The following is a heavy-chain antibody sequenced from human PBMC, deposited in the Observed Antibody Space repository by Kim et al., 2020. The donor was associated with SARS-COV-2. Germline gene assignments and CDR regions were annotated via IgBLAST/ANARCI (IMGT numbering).Heavy chain of an antibody. CDR3: VRDNPHGSGSYYINDY. D-gene: IGHD3-10*01. Sequence: SVKGRFTISRDNAKNSLYLQMNSLRAEDTAVYYCVRDNPHGSGSYYINDYWGQGTLVTVSS. J-gene: IGHJ4*02. V-gene: IGHV3-11*06.